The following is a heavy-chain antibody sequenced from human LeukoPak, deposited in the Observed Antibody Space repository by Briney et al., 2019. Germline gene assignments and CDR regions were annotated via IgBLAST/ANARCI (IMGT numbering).Heavy chain of an antibody. CDR1: GYTFTAYY. Sequence: GASVKVSCKASGYTFTAYYIHWVRQVPGQGLEWMGRINPNSGDTSYAQKFQGRVTMTRDTSISTAYMELSRLRSDDTALYYRARGGHRGVIIQDAFDIWGQGTMVTVSS. J-gene: IGHJ3*02. CDR2: INPNSGDT. V-gene: IGHV1-2*06. CDR3: ARGGHRGVIIQDAFDI. D-gene: IGHD3-10*01.